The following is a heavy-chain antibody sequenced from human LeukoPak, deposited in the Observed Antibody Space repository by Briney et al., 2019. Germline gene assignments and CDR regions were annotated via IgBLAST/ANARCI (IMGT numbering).Heavy chain of an antibody. J-gene: IGHJ3*01. CDR2: VIPILGIP. CDR3: ARRLSQNGFDL. V-gene: IGHV1-69*02. CDR1: GYTFTSYY. D-gene: IGHD3-16*02. Sequence: GASVKVSCKASGYTFTSYYMHWVRQAPGQGLEWMGRVIPILGIPNYAQKFQGRVTITADTSTSTAYMELSSLRSEDTAVYYCARRLSQNGFDLWGQGTMVTVSS.